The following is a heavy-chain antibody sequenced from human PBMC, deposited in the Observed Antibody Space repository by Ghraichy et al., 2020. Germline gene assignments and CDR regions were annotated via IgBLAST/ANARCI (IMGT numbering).Heavy chain of an antibody. Sequence: GRSLRLSCAASGFTFSSYWMSWVRQAPGKGLEWVANIKQDGSEKYYVDSVKGRFTISRDNAKNSLYLQMNSLRAEDTAVYYCARGITADAFDIWGQGTMVTVSS. CDR3: ARGITADAFDI. CDR2: IKQDGSEK. J-gene: IGHJ3*02. CDR1: GFTFSSYW. D-gene: IGHD5-18*01. V-gene: IGHV3-7*03.